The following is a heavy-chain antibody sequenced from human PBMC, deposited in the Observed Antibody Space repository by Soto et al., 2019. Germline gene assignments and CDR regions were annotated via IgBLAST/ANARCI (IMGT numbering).Heavy chain of an antibody. CDR2: INHSGRT. V-gene: IGHV4-34*01. Sequence: QVQLQPWGAGLLKPSETLSLTCAGNGGSFSGYYWSWIRQTPGKGLEWIGEINHSGRTNYNPSLTSRVTISVDTSNNPFSVKLSSVTAAYTAVYYCATNVVVADTFVYGCFESWGQRTMVTVAA. J-gene: IGHJ5*01. CDR1: GGSFSGYY. CDR3: ATNVVVADTFVYGCFES. D-gene: IGHD2-15*01.